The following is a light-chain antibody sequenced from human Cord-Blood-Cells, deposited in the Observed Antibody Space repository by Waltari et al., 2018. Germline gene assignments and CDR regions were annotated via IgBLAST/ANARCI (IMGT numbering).Light chain of an antibody. V-gene: IGLV2-23*01. Sequence: QSALTHPASVSGSPGQSLTLSCTGTRSDVGCYNLVSWYQQHPGKAPKLMIYEGSKRPSGVSNRFSGSKSGNTASLTISGLQAEDEADYYCCSYAGSSTVVFGGGTKLTVL. CDR3: CSYAGSSTVV. J-gene: IGLJ2*01. CDR1: RSDVGCYNL. CDR2: EGS.